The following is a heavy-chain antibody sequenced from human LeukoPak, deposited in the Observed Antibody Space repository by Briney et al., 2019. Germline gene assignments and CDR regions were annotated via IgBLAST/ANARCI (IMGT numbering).Heavy chain of an antibody. D-gene: IGHD2-15*01. CDR3: AKGYHYYFDY. CDR2: ISGSGGTT. V-gene: IGHV3-23*01. CDR1: GFTFSSYA. J-gene: IGHJ4*02. Sequence: GGSLRLSCAASGFTFSSYAMSWVRQTPGKGLEWVSAISGSGGTTYYADSVKGRFTISRDNSKNTLYLQMNSLRAEDTAVYYCAKGYHYYFDYWGQGTLVTVSS.